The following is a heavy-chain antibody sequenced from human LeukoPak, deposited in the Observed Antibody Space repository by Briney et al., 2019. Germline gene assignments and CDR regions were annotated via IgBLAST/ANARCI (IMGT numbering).Heavy chain of an antibody. Sequence: SQTLSLTCSVSGGSISSGSYYWAWIRQPAGKGLEWIGSIYTSGSTNYNPSLKSRVTISVDTSKNQFSLKLSSVTAADTAVYYCARAEIAAAGKDWFDPWGQGTLVTVSS. CDR2: IYTSGST. D-gene: IGHD6-13*01. CDR3: ARAEIAAAGKDWFDP. CDR1: GGSISSGSYY. V-gene: IGHV4-61*02. J-gene: IGHJ5*02.